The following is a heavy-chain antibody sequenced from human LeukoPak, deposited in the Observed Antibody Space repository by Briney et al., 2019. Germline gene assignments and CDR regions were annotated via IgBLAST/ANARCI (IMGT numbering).Heavy chain of an antibody. D-gene: IGHD3-9*01. V-gene: IGHV3-48*02. J-gene: IGHJ4*02. CDR2: ISNSSSTI. Sequence: GRSLRLSCAASGFTFSSYDMHWVRQAPGKGLEWVSYISNSSSTIYYADSVKGRFTISRDNAKNSLYLQMNSLRDEDTAVYYCARASYYNIMRPDYWGQGTLVTVSS. CDR3: ARASYYNIMRPDY. CDR1: GFTFSSYD.